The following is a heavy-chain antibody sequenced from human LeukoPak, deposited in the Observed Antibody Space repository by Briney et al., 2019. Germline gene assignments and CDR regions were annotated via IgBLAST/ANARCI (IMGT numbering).Heavy chain of an antibody. J-gene: IGHJ4*02. Sequence: ASVKVSCKASGYDFTDRYMRWVRQVPGQGLEWKGFIKPESGFTNYAEKFQDRVTMSRDTSITTVYMELSSLGSGDTALYYCSTEDKYCKTTTCDDYWGQGTLVTVSS. CDR3: STEDKYCKTTTCDDY. D-gene: IGHD2/OR15-2a*01. CDR2: IKPESGFT. V-gene: IGHV1-2*02. CDR1: GYDFTDRY.